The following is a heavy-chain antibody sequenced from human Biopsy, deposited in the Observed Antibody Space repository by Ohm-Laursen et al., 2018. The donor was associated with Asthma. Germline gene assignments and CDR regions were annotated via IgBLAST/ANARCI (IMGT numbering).Heavy chain of an antibody. CDR2: INSVFGTT. D-gene: IGHD2-2*01. V-gene: IGHV1-69*01. J-gene: IGHJ4*02. CDR1: GGTFNTYV. Sequence: SSEKVSCKSLGGTFNTYVIGWARQAPGQGLEWMGGINSVFGTTTYPQKFPDRVTITADDSTSTVYMELSSLRSEDAAVYYCARKAGSCISRTCYSLDFWGQGTLVTVSS. CDR3: ARKAGSCISRTCYSLDF.